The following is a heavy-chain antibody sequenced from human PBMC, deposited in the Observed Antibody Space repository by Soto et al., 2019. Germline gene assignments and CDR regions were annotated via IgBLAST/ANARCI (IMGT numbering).Heavy chain of an antibody. V-gene: IGHV1-3*01. CDR1: GYTFPRYA. D-gene: IGHD3-9*01. CDR3: ARRGPLSSYYYAYYFGY. Sequence: QVQLVQSGAEVKKPGASVKVSCKASGYTFPRYAMNWVRQAPGQRLEWMGWINPGNGNTKYSQKFQGRVTITRDTSANTAYMELSGLTSEDTAVYYCARRGPLSSYYYAYYFGYWGQGTLVTVSS. J-gene: IGHJ4*02. CDR2: INPGNGNT.